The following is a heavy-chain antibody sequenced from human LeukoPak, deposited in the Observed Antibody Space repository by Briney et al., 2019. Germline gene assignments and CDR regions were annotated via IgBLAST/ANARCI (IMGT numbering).Heavy chain of an antibody. D-gene: IGHD1-26*01. CDR1: GYTFTSYY. V-gene: IGHV1-46*01. CDR2: INPTGSST. J-gene: IGHJ4*02. CDR3: ARKGSSGSYSLMVY. Sequence: ASVKVSCKTSGYTFTSYYMHWVRQAPGQGLEWMGVINPTGSSTNYAEKFQGRVTMTRDTSTSTAYMELSSLRSEDTAVYYCARKGSSGSYSLMVYWGQGTLVTVSS.